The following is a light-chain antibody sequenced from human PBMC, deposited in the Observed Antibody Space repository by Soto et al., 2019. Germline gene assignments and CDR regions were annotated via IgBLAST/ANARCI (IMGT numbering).Light chain of an antibody. CDR2: GAS. CDR3: QQYNNWPWT. Sequence: EIVMTQPPATLSVSPGGRATLSCRASQSISGALAWYQQKPGQAPRLLIYGASTRATSFPARFSGSGSGTDFTLTISSLQSEDFAVYYCQQYNNWPWTFGQGTKVEIK. J-gene: IGKJ1*01. V-gene: IGKV3-15*01. CDR1: QSISGA.